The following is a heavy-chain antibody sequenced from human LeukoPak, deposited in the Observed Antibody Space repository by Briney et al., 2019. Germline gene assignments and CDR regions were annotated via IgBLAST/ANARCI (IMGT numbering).Heavy chain of an antibody. CDR3: AKPVRGWFDFDY. J-gene: IGHJ4*02. CDR1: GGTFSSYA. V-gene: IGHV1-69*01. CDR2: IIPIFGTA. Sequence: GASVKVSCKASGGTFSSYAISWVRQAPGQGLEWMGGIIPIFGTANYAQKFQGRVTITADESTSTAYMELSSLRSEDTAVYYCAKPVRGWFDFDYWGQGTLVTVSS. D-gene: IGHD6-19*01.